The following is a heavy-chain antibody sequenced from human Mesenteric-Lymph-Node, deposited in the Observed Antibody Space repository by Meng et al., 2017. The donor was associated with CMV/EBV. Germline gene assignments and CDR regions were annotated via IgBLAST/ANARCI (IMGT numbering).Heavy chain of an antibody. CDR1: GFTFSNYT. D-gene: IGHD6-13*01. J-gene: IGHJ6*02. Sequence: GESLKISCAASGFTFSNYTMNWVRQAPGKGLEWVANIKQDGSEKYYVDSVKGRFTISRDNAKNSLYLQMNSLRAEDTAVYYCARTYSSSWYYYYGMDVWGQGTTVTVSS. CDR2: IKQDGSEK. CDR3: ARTYSSSWYYYYGMDV. V-gene: IGHV3-7*01.